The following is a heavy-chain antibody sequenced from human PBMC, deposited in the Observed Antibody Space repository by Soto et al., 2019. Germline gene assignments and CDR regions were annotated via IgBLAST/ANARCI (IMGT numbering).Heavy chain of an antibody. D-gene: IGHD3-22*01. J-gene: IGHJ4*02. V-gene: IGHV1-18*01. Sequence: QVQLVQSGAEVKKPGASVKVSCKASGYTFTSYGISWVRQAPGQGLEWMGWISAYNGNTNYAQKLQGRVTMTTDTSTSTAYMELRSLRSDDTAVYYCARDSPGYYYDSSGYPDYWGQGTLVTVSS. CDR1: GYTFTSYG. CDR3: ARDSPGYYYDSSGYPDY. CDR2: ISAYNGNT.